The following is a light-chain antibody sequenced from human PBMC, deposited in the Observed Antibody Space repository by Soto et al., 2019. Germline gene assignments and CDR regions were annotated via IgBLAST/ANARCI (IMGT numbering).Light chain of an antibody. CDR2: KAS. J-gene: IGKJ1*01. Sequence: DIQITQSPSTLSASVGDRVTITCRASQSISSWLAWYQQKPGKAPKILIYKASSLESGVPSRFSGSGSGTEFTLTISSLQPDDFATYYCQQYNSYSGTFGQGTKVDIK. V-gene: IGKV1-5*03. CDR3: QQYNSYSGT. CDR1: QSISSW.